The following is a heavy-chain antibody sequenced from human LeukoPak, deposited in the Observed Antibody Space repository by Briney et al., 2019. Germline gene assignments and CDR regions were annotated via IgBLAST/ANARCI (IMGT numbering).Heavy chain of an antibody. V-gene: IGHV1-24*01. Sequence: ASVKVSCKVSGYTLTELSMHWVRQAPGKGLEWMGGFDPEDGETIYAQKFQGRVTMTEDTSTDTAYMELSSLRSEDTAVYYCATQPPSPGGYPYYYYMDVWGKGTTVTVSS. CDR1: GYTLTELS. D-gene: IGHD3-22*01. CDR3: ATQPPSPGGYPYYYYMDV. CDR2: FDPEDGET. J-gene: IGHJ6*03.